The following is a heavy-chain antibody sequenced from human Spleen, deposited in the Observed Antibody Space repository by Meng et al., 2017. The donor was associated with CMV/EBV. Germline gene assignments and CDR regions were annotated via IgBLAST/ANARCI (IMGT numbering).Heavy chain of an antibody. J-gene: IGHJ4*02. CDR1: GYTFTAHY. CDR3: ARDGYLAIAAAGTREFDY. D-gene: IGHD6-13*01. V-gene: IGHV1-18*04. CDR2: IHPHRGDT. Sequence: ASVKVSCKASGYTFTAHYFHWVRQAPGQGLEWMGWIHPHRGDTNYAQKLQGRVTMTTDTSTSTAYMELRSLRSDDTAVYYCARDGYLAIAAAGTREFDYWGQGTLVTVSS.